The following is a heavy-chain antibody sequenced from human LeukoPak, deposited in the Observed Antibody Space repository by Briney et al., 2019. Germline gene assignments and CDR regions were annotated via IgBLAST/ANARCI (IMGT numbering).Heavy chain of an antibody. CDR1: EFTFSSYA. V-gene: IGHV3-30*04. CDR3: ARVIDISAYYPTDY. D-gene: IGHD3-22*01. J-gene: IGHJ4*02. Sequence: GGSLRLSCAASEFTFSSYAMHWVRQAQGRGRGGGAVISYDGSNKYYADSVKGRFTISRDNSKNTLYLQINSLRAEDTAVYYCARVIDISAYYPTDYWGQGTLVTVSS. CDR2: ISYDGSNK.